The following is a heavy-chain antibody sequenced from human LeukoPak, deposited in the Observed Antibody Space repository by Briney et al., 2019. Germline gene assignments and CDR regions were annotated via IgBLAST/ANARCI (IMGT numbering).Heavy chain of an antibody. CDR3: AKDIAGSRGDCLDS. J-gene: IGHJ4*02. Sequence: QTGGSLRLSCATSGFSFDDYAMHWVRHGPGKGLEWVALVSWDGGSAYYADAVSGRFRISRDNTKRSLYLQMSGLRDDDTALYFCAKDIAGSRGDCLDSWGQGTRVTVSS. CDR2: VSWDGGSA. D-gene: IGHD3-10*01. V-gene: IGHV3-43D*03. CDR1: GFSFDDYA.